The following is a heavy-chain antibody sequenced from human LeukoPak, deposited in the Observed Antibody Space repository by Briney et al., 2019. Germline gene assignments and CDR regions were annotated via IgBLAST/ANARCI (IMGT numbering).Heavy chain of an antibody. CDR3: VNGDSNKWDY. CDR2: IIGSGDAT. CDR1: GFTFSSHA. J-gene: IGHJ4*02. D-gene: IGHD6-13*01. V-gene: IGHV3-23*01. Sequence: QPGGSLRLSCAASGFTFSSHAMSWVRQAPVRELEWVSAIIGSGDATFYADSVKGRFTISRDNSKYTLYLQMNSLRAEDTAIYYCVNGDSNKWDYWGQGTLVTVSS.